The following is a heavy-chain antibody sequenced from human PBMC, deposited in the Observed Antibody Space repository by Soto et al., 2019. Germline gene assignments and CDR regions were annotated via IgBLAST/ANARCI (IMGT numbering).Heavy chain of an antibody. CDR1: GGSLSGYY. V-gene: IGHV4-34*01. Sequence: SETLSLTCAVYGGSLSGYYWSWIRQPPGKGLEWIGEINHSGSTNYNPSLKSRVTISVDTSKNQFSLKLSSVTAADTAVYYCARGLTVLRFLEWLPWKGKYYFDYWGQGTLVTVSS. J-gene: IGHJ4*02. CDR3: ARGLTVLRFLEWLPWKGKYYFDY. CDR2: INHSGST. D-gene: IGHD3-3*01.